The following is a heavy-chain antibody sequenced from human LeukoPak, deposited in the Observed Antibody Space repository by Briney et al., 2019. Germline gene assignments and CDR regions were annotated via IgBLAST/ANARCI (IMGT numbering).Heavy chain of an antibody. Sequence: SETLSLTCTVSGGSISSSSYYWGWIRQPPGKGLEWIGSIYYSGSTYYNPSLKSRITISVDTSKNQFSLKLSSVTAADTAVYYCAREQVATIIFDYWGQGTLVTVSS. CDR3: AREQVATIIFDY. J-gene: IGHJ4*02. V-gene: IGHV4-39*07. CDR1: GGSISSSSYY. CDR2: IYYSGST. D-gene: IGHD5-12*01.